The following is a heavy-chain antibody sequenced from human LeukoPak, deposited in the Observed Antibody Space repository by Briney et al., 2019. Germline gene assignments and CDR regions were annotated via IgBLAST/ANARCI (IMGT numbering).Heavy chain of an antibody. D-gene: IGHD3-16*01. CDR1: GGSISSGSYY. J-gene: IGHJ5*02. Sequence: SETLSLTCTVSGGSISSGSYYWSWIRQPAGKGLEWIGRIYTSGSTNYNPSLKSRVTISVDTSKNQFSLKLSSMTAADTAVYYCARDPLFVGPRRVTWFDPWGQGTLVTVSS. CDR2: IYTSGST. V-gene: IGHV4-61*02. CDR3: ARDPLFVGPRRVTWFDP.